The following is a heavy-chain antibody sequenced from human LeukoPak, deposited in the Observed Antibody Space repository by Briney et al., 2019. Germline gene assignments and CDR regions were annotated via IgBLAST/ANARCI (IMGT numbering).Heavy chain of an antibody. CDR3: ARGFLVRDTAMVIGY. CDR2: INPNSGGT. CDR1: GYTFTSNY. D-gene: IGHD5-18*01. J-gene: IGHJ4*02. V-gene: IGHV1-2*06. Sequence: ASVKVSCKASGYTFTSNYIHWVRQAPGQGLEWMGRINPNSGGTNYAQKFQGRVTMTRDTSISTAYMELSRLRSDDTAVYYCARGFLVRDTAMVIGYWGQGTLATVSS.